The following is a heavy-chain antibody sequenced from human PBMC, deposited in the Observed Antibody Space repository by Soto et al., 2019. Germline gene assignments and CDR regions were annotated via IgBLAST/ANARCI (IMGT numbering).Heavy chain of an antibody. D-gene: IGHD4-4*01. J-gene: IGHJ5*02. Sequence: SETLSLTCTVSGDSITSGVYYWSWIRQHPGKGLEWIGYIFYSGTTYYNPSLRSRIIMSMDTSKNQFSLDLSSVTAADTALYFCARGVPDFSRHEGNWFDPWGLGTLVTVSS. CDR1: GDSITSGVYY. CDR3: ARGVPDFSRHEGNWFDP. V-gene: IGHV4-31*03. CDR2: IFYSGTT.